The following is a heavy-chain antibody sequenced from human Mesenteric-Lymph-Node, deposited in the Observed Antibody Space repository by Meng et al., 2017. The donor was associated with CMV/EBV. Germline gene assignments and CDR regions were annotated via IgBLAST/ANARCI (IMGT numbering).Heavy chain of an antibody. V-gene: IGHV1-2*04. J-gene: IGHJ4*02. CDR1: GYTFTGYY. CDR2: INPNSGGT. CDR3: ARGNSGYDFFDY. D-gene: IGHD5-12*01. Sequence: SCKASGYTFTGYYMHWVRQAPGQGLEWMGWINPNSGGTNYAQKFQGWVTMTRDTSISTAYMELSRLRSEDTAVYYCARGNSGYDFFDYWGQGTLVTVSS.